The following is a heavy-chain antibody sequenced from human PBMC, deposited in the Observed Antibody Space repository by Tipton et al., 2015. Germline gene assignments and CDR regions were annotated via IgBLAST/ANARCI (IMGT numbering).Heavy chain of an antibody. CDR1: GFTFSNYA. CDR2: ISESGGST. CDR3: ARDILNDFCSGWPEEY. Sequence: SLRLSCAASGFTFSNYAMSWVRQAPGKGLEWVTIISESGGSTYYADSVKGRFTISRDNSKNTLYVQMNSLRAEDTAVYYCARDILNDFCSGWPEEYWGQGTLVTVSS. D-gene: IGHD3-3*01. V-gene: IGHV3-23*01. J-gene: IGHJ4*02.